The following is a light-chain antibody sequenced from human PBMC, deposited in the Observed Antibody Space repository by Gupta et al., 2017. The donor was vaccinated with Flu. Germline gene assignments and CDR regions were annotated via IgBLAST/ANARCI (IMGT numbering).Light chain of an antibody. CDR2: SNK. Sequence: QSVLPQPPSASATPGQRVTISCSGSSSNIASNAGNWYQHLPESAPKLLIYSNKERPSGVPDRISASKSGTSASLAISGLQSEDEADYYCAAWDDSLNAWVFGGGTKLTVL. CDR3: AAWDDSLNAWV. CDR1: SSNIASNA. J-gene: IGLJ3*02. V-gene: IGLV1-44*01.